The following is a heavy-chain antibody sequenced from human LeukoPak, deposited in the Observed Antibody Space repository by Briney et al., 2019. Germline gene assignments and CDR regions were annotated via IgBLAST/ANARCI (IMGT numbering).Heavy chain of an antibody. J-gene: IGHJ4*02. V-gene: IGHV3-30*04. D-gene: IGHD6-19*01. CDR3: ARDPPFSSGWPQNLFDY. CDR2: ISYDRGNI. CDR1: GFTFDNYA. Sequence: GRSLRLACAPSGFTFDNYAMHWVRQAPGKGLEGVALISYDRGNIYYADSVKARFTISRDNPKNMLYSQMNTQMPEATAVYYCARDPPFSSGWPQNLFDYWGQGTLVTVSS.